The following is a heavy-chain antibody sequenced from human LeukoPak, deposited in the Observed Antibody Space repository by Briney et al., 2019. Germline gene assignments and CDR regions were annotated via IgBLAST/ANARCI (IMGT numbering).Heavy chain of an antibody. J-gene: IGHJ4*02. D-gene: IGHD6-13*01. CDR1: GGSISGYC. V-gene: IGHV4-59*08. CDR2: IYYSGST. Sequence: PSETLSLTCTISGGSISGYCWSWIRQPPGKGLEWIGNIYYSGSTNYNPSLKSRVTISVDTSKNQFSLKLSSVTAADTAVYYCARQGDGSSWGSDYWGQGTLVTVSS. CDR3: ARQGDGSSWGSDY.